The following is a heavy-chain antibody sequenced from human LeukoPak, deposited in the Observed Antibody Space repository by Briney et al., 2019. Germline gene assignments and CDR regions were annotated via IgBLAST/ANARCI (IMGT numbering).Heavy chain of an antibody. Sequence: SETLSLTCTVSGCSISSGYYWGWIRQPPGKGLEWIGEINHSGSTNYNPSLKSRVTISVDTSKNQFSLKLSSVTAADTAVYYCARYSYGSYYFDYWGQGTLVTVSS. D-gene: IGHD5-18*01. CDR2: INHSGST. CDR3: ARYSYGSYYFDY. J-gene: IGHJ4*02. V-gene: IGHV4-38-2*02. CDR1: GCSISSGYY.